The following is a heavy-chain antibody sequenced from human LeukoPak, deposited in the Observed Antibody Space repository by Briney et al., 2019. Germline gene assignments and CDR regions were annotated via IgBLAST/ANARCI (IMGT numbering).Heavy chain of an antibody. CDR1: GDSISSSNSY. D-gene: IGHD2-15*01. J-gene: IGHJ4*02. Sequence: PSETLSLTCTVSGDSISSSNSYWGWIRQPPGEGLEWVGSIYDSGNTYYNTSLKSRVTISVDTSKHQCSLKLSSVTAADTAVYYCARDRGDIVVVVAATRGPYYFDYWGQGTLVTVSS. CDR3: ARDRGDIVVVVAATRGPYYFDY. V-gene: IGHV4-39*07. CDR2: IYDSGNT.